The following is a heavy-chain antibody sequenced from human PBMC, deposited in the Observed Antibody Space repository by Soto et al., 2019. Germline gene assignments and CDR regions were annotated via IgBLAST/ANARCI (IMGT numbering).Heavy chain of an antibody. CDR3: ARQVPAAIRLGWFDP. D-gene: IGHD2-2*02. CDR2: IYYSGST. CDR1: GGSISRSTYY. V-gene: IGHV4-39*01. Sequence: SETLSLTCTVSGGSISRSTYYWGWIRQPPGKGLEWIGSIYYSGSTYYRPSLKSRVTISVDTSKNQFSLKLSSVTVADTAVYYCARQVPAAIRLGWFDPWGQGTLVTVSS. J-gene: IGHJ5*02.